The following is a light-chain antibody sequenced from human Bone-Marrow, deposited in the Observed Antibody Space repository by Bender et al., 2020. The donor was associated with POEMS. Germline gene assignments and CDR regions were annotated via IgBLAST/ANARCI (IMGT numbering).Light chain of an antibody. CDR2: RNN. J-gene: IGLJ3*02. Sequence: QSVLTQPPSASGTPGQRVTISCSGSSSDIGNNYVYWYQQFPGTAPKLLIYRNNQRPSGVPDRFSGSKSGTSASLAISGLRSEDEAAYYCAAWDDSLNGWVFGGGTKLTVL. CDR3: AAWDDSLNGWV. CDR1: SSDIGNNY. V-gene: IGLV1-47*01.